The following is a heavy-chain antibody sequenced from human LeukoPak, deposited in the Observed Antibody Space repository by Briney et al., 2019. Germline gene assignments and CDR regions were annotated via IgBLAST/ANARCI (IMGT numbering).Heavy chain of an antibody. CDR2: IYYSGST. CDR3: ARHSVGLYSSSPGDAFDI. Sequence: SETLSLTCTVSGGSISSSSYYWGWIRQPPGKGLEWIGYIYYSGSTNYNPSLKSRVTISVDTSKNQFSLKLSSVTAADTAVYYCARHSVGLYSSSPGDAFDIWGQGTMVTVSS. J-gene: IGHJ3*02. V-gene: IGHV4-61*05. D-gene: IGHD6-13*01. CDR1: GGSISSSSYY.